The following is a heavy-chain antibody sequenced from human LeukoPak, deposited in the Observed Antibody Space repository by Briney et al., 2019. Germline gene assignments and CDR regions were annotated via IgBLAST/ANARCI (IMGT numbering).Heavy chain of an antibody. V-gene: IGHV1-69*13. D-gene: IGHD6-19*01. CDR1: GGTFSSYA. CDR2: IIPIFGTA. CDR3: ARDQFSPVAGTWFDP. Sequence: SVKVSCKASGGTFSSYAISWVRQAPGQGLEWMGGIIPIFGTANYAQKFQGRVTITADESTSTAYMELSSLRSEDTAVYYCARDQFSPVAGTWFDPWGQRTLVTVSS. J-gene: IGHJ5*02.